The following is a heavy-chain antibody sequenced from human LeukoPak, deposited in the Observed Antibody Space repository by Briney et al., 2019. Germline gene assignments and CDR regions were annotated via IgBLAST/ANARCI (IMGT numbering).Heavy chain of an antibody. J-gene: IGHJ6*03. D-gene: IGHD5-12*01. CDR1: GFTFSNNS. CDR2: ISGSRSTI. V-gene: IGHV3-48*01. CDR3: ARDSSGYDVRYYYYYMDV. Sequence: PGGSLRLSCAASGFTFSNNSMNWVRQAPGKGLEWVSYISGSRSTIYYADSVKGRFTISRDNAKNSLYLKMNSLRAEETAVYYCARDSSGYDVRYYYYYMDVWGKGTTVTVSS.